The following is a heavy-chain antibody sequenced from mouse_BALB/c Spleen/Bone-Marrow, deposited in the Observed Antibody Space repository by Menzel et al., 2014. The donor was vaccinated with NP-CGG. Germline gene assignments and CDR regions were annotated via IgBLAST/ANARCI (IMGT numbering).Heavy chain of an antibody. D-gene: IGHD1-1*01. Sequence: EVHLVESGGGLVQPGGSLKLSCVASGFTFSSYGMSWARQTPDKRLELVATINNNGGSTYYPDSVKSQCDISRDNAKNTLYLQMSSLKSEDAAMYYCARVYGWYFDVWGAGTTVTVSS. CDR3: ARVYGWYFDV. V-gene: IGHV5-6-3*01. CDR2: INNNGGST. J-gene: IGHJ1*01. CDR1: GFTFSSYG.